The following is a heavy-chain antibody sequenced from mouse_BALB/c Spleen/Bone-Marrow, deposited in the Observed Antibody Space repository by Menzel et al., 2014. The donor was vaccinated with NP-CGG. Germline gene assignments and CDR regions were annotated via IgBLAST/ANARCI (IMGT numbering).Heavy chain of an antibody. V-gene: IGHV1-69*02. Sequence: QVTLKESGAELVRPGASVKLSCKASGYTFTSYWINWVKQRPGQGLEWIGNIYPSDSYTNYNQKFKDKATLTVDKSSSTAYMQLSSPTSEDSAVYYCTRAGATVPFDYWGQGTTLTVSS. CDR2: IYPSDSYT. J-gene: IGHJ2*01. D-gene: IGHD1-1*01. CDR3: TRAGATVPFDY. CDR1: GYTFTSYW.